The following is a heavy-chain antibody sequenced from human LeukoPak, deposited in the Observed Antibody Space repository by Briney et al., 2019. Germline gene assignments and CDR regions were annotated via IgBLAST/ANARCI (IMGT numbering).Heavy chain of an antibody. CDR2: IYYSGST. CDR3: ARGRYYYGSGSYHFDY. CDR1: GGSISSSSYY. Sequence: SSETLSLTCTVSGGSISSSSYYWGWIRQPPGKGLVWIGSIYYSGSTYYNPSLKSRVTISVDTSKNQFSLKLSSVTAADTAVYYCARGRYYYGSGSYHFDYWGQGTLVTVSS. J-gene: IGHJ4*02. V-gene: IGHV4-39*07. D-gene: IGHD3-10*01.